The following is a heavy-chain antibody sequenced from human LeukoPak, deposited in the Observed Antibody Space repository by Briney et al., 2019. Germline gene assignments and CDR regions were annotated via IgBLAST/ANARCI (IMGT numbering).Heavy chain of an antibody. J-gene: IGHJ4*02. D-gene: IGHD3/OR15-3a*01. V-gene: IGHV3-11*01. CDR3: ARRRDFIDY. Sequence: GGSLRLSCAASGFTLSDFYMSWIRQAPGKGLEWVSYSSSSGSTIYYADSVKGRFAISRDNAKNSLYLQMNSLRAEDTAVYYCARRRDFIDYWGQGTLVTVSS. CDR2: SSSSGSTI. CDR1: GFTLSDFY.